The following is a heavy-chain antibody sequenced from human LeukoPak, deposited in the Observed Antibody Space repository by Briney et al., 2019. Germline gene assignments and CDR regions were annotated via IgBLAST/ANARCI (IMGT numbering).Heavy chain of an antibody. CDR1: GFTFSSYG. J-gene: IGHJ4*02. Sequence: GRSLRLSCAASGFTFSSYGMHWVRQAPGKGLEWVAVIWYDGNNKYYADSVKGRFTISRDNSKNTLYLQMNSLRAEDTAVYYCAAGEPYVYWGQGTLVTVSS. V-gene: IGHV3-33*01. D-gene: IGHD1-26*01. CDR3: AAGEPYVY. CDR2: IWYDGNNK.